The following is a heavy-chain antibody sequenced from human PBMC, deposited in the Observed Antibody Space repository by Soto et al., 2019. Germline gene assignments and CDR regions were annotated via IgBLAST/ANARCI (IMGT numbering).Heavy chain of an antibody. J-gene: IGHJ6*02. V-gene: IGHV3-23*01. Sequence: PGGSLRLSYAASGVNFGSHAMSWVRQAPGKGLEWVSAISGSGGSTYYADSVKGRFTISRDNSKNTLYLQMNSLRAEDTAVYYCAKVDGAGDTVMNHGMDVWGQGTTVTVSS. CDR1: GVNFGSHA. D-gene: IGHD3-16*01. CDR3: AKVDGAGDTVMNHGMDV. CDR2: ISGSGGST.